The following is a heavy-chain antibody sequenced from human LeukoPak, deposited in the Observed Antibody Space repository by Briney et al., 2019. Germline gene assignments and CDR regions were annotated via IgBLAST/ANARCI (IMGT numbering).Heavy chain of an antibody. D-gene: IGHD2-2*01. CDR3: VRSIVVVPAASTFDY. CDR2: INHSGST. Sequence: SETLSLTCAVYGGSFSGYYWSWIRQPPGKGLEWIGEINHSGSTNYNPSLKSRVTISVDTSKNQFSLKLSSVTAADTAVYYCVRSIVVVPAASTFDYWGQETLVTVPS. V-gene: IGHV4-34*01. J-gene: IGHJ4*02. CDR1: GGSFSGYY.